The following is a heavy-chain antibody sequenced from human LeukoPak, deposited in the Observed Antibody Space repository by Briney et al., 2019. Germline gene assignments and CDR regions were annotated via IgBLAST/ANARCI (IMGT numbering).Heavy chain of an antibody. CDR1: GFALSSYG. CDR3: AKSRGYIAVAGIDY. J-gene: IGHJ4*02. V-gene: IGHV3-23*01. D-gene: IGHD6-19*01. Sequence: PGGSLRLSCAASGFALSSYGMSWVRQAPGKGLEWVSAISGSGGSTYYADSVKGRFTISRDNAKNSLYLQMNSLRAEDTAVYYCAKSRGYIAVAGIDYWGQGTLVTVSS. CDR2: ISGSGGST.